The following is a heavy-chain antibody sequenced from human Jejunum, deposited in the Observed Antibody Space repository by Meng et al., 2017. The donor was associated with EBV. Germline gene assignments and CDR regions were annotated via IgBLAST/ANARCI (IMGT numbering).Heavy chain of an antibody. CDR3: ATFNCTVGTCSFDS. J-gene: IGHJ4*02. D-gene: IGHD2-8*02. CDR1: GGSFSDYY. V-gene: IGHV4-34*01. CDR2: IDHSGRT. Sequence: QAQVQQWGPGPLRPSETLSLTCAVYGGSFSDYYWSWIRQPPGKGLEWIGEIDHSGRTNYNPSLKSRVTLSLLTSKDHFSLRLSSVTAADTAVYYCATFNCTVGTCSFDSWGQGTLVTVSS.